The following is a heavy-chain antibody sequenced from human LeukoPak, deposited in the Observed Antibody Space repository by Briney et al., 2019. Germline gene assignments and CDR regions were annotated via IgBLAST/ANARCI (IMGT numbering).Heavy chain of an antibody. V-gene: IGHV1-69*13. CDR3: ARDSQGWVNSYGYASDY. Sequence: SVKVSCKASGCTFSSYAISWVRQAPGQGLEWMGGIIPIFGTANYAQKFQGRVTITADESTSTAYMELSSLRSEDTAVYYCARDSQGWVNSYGYASDYWGQGALVTVSS. CDR2: IIPIFGTA. D-gene: IGHD5-18*01. J-gene: IGHJ4*02. CDR1: GCTFSSYA.